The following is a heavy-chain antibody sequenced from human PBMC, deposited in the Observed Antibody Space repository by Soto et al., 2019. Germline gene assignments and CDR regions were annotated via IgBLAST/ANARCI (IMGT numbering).Heavy chain of an antibody. D-gene: IGHD3-22*01. V-gene: IGHV1-18*01. Sequence: ASVKVSCKASGYTFTSYGTSWVRQAPGQGLEWMGWISAYNGNTNYAQKLQGRVTMTTDTSTSTAYMELRSLRSDDTAVYYCAKDRPHYYDSSGHPPRKGLDAFDIWGQGTMVTVSS. J-gene: IGHJ3*02. CDR3: AKDRPHYYDSSGHPPRKGLDAFDI. CDR1: GYTFTSYG. CDR2: ISAYNGNT.